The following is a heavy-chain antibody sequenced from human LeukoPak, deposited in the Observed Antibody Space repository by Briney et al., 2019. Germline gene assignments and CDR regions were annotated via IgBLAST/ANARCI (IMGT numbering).Heavy chain of an antibody. CDR1: GFTFSSYA. D-gene: IGHD3-3*01. V-gene: IGHV3-15*01. Sequence: GGSLRLSCAASGFTFSSYAMSWVRQAPGKGLEWVGRIKSKTDGGTTDYAAPVKGRFTISRDDSKNTLYLQMNSLKTEDTAVYYCTTMAFTIFGVVSVTDDYWGQGTLVTVSS. CDR2: IKSKTDGGTT. J-gene: IGHJ4*02. CDR3: TTMAFTIFGVVSVTDDY.